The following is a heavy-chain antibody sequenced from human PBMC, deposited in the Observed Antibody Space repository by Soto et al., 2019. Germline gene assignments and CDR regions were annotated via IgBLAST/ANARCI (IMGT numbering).Heavy chain of an antibody. CDR3: ARPTGRGSSAYFDY. V-gene: IGHV3-11*01. CDR1: GLSFSDYD. J-gene: IGHJ4*02. CDR2: ISNDGTTI. Sequence: GGSLRLSCAASGLSFSDYDMSWIRQAPGKGLEWLGYISNDGTTISIADSVKGRFAISRDNAKNSLYLQMNSLRGDDAAVYYCARPTGRGSSAYFDYWGRGTMLAAAS. D-gene: IGHD1-1*01.